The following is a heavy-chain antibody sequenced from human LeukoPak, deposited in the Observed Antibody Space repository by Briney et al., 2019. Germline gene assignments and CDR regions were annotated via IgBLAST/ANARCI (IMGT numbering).Heavy chain of an antibody. Sequence: GGSLRLSCVASGFTFSSYWMSWVRQAPGKGLEWVANITQDGSEQYYVDSVKGRFTISRDNTKNSLYLQMNSLRAEDTAVYYCARVGYCSTTSCYWRAFDYWGQGTLVTVSS. D-gene: IGHD2-2*01. CDR3: ARVGYCSTTSCYWRAFDY. V-gene: IGHV3-7*01. CDR2: ITQDGSEQ. J-gene: IGHJ4*02. CDR1: GFTFSSYW.